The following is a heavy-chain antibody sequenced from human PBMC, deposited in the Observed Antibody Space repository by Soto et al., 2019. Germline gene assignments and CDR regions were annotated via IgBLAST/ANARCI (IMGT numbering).Heavy chain of an antibody. V-gene: IGHV3-7*05. CDR1: GFTYHDYW. D-gene: IGHD2-21*02. Sequence: EVQLVESGGGLVQPGGSLRLSCAASGFTYHDYWMAWVRQTPGKGLEWVANIKTDGSEEYYLDSVKGRFTVSRDNAKNSLYLQMNSLRAEDTVLYYCARDSGIRTADYWGQGTLVTVSS. CDR3: ARDSGIRTADY. J-gene: IGHJ4*02. CDR2: IKTDGSEE.